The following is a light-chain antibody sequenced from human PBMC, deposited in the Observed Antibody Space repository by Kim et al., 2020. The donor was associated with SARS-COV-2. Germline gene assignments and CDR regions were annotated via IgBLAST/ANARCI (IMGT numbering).Light chain of an antibody. CDR3: QQYGRSPPYT. Sequence: SRGEKATLLRRTSQGLNINTLVRYQQKYGQPPRLLSCVESRATGIPDMFSGGGYGTVFSLTISSLEPEDAAMYYCQQYGRSPPYTFGRGTKVEI. J-gene: IGKJ2*01. V-gene: IGKV3-20*01. CDR1: QGLNINT. CDR2: VES.